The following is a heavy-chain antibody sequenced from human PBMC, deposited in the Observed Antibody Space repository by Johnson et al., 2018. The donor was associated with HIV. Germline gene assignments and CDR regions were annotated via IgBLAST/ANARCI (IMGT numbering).Heavy chain of an antibody. CDR1: GFTFSSYA. V-gene: IGHV3-9*01. J-gene: IGHJ3*02. CDR3: AKDTTFSSSHAFDI. CDR2: ISWNSGSI. Sequence: VQLVESGGGLVQPGGSLRLSCAASGFTFSSYAMSWVRQAPGKGLEWVSGISWNSGSIGYADSVKGRLTISRDNAKNSLYLQMNSLRAEDTALYYCAKDTTFSSSHAFDIWGQGTMVTVSS. D-gene: IGHD6-6*01.